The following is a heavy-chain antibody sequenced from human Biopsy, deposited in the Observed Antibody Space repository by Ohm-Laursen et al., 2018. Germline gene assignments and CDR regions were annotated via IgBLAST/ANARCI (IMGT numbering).Heavy chain of an antibody. Sequence: SDTLSLTCTVSGGSISSYCWSWIRQPPVKGLEWIGYIYYTGNTNYNPSLKSRVTISVDTSMNHLSLRLTSVTAADTAVYYCARHAPSYSGSYWRYFDLWGRGTLVTVSS. J-gene: IGHJ2*01. V-gene: IGHV4-59*08. CDR3: ARHAPSYSGSYWRYFDL. CDR1: GGSISSYC. CDR2: IYYTGNT. D-gene: IGHD1-26*01.